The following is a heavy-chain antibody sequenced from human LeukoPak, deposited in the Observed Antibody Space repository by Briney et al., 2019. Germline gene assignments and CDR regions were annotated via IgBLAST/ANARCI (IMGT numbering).Heavy chain of an antibody. V-gene: IGHV4-4*02. CDR1: GGSISSNNW. D-gene: IGHD6-6*01. CDR3: ARDVGARLPGY. Sequence: SGTLSLTCAVSGGSISSNNWWSWVRQPPGKGLEWIGEIYHSGNNNYNPSLKSRVTISVDKSRNQFSLKLSSVTAADMAVYYCARDVGARLPGYWGQGILVTVSS. CDR2: IYHSGNN. J-gene: IGHJ4*02.